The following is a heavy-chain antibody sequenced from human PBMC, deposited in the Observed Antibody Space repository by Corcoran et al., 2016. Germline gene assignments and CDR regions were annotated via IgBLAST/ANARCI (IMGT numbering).Heavy chain of an antibody. V-gene: IGHV4-39*07. CDR1: GGSISSSSYY. Sequence: QLQLQESGPGLVKPSETLSLTCTVSGGSISSSSYYWGWIRQPPGKGLEWIGSIYYSGSTYYNPSLKSRVTISVDTSKNQFSLKLSSVTAADTAVYYCARTIWFGEYPPDYWGQGTLVTVSS. CDR2: IYYSGST. J-gene: IGHJ4*02. D-gene: IGHD3-10*01. CDR3: ARTIWFGEYPPDY.